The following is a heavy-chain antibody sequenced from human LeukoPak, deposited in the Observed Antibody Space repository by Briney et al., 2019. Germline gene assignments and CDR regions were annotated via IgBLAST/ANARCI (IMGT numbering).Heavy chain of an antibody. V-gene: IGHV3-23*01. Sequence: GGSLRLSCAASGFTFSSYAMSWVRQAPGKGLEWVSAISGSGDSTYYGDSVKGRFTISRDNSKNTLYLQMNSLRAEDTAVYYCAKDGDQYYYDSSGYYYHDYWGQGTLVTVSS. D-gene: IGHD3-22*01. CDR2: ISGSGDST. CDR1: GFTFSSYA. CDR3: AKDGDQYYYDSSGYYYHDY. J-gene: IGHJ4*02.